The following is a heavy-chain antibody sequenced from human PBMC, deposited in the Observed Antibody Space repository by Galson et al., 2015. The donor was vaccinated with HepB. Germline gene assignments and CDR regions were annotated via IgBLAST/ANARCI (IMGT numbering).Heavy chain of an antibody. D-gene: IGHD2-15*01. CDR3: ARAYCSGGSCYYYGMDV. V-gene: IGHV1-18*01. CDR2: ISAYNGNT. Sequence: SVKVSCKASGYTFTSYGISWVRQAPGQGLEWMGWISAYNGNTNYAQKLQGRVTMTTDTSTSTAYMELRSLRSDDTAVYYCARAYCSGGSCYYYGMDVWGQGTTVTVSS. J-gene: IGHJ6*02. CDR1: GYTFTSYG.